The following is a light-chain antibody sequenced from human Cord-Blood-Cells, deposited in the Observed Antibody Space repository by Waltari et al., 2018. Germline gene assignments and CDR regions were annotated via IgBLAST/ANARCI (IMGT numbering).Light chain of an antibody. CDR2: GKN. Sequence: SSELTQDPAVSVALGQTVRITCQGDSLRSSYASWYQQKPGQAPVLVLYGKNNRPSGIPDRFSGASSGNTASLTITGAQAEDEADYYCNSRDSSGNHLVFGGGTKLTVL. CDR3: NSRDSSGNHLV. CDR1: SLRSSY. V-gene: IGLV3-19*01. J-gene: IGLJ2*01.